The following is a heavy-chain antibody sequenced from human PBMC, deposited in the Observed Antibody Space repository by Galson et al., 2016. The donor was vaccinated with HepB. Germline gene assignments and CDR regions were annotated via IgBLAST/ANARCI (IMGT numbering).Heavy chain of an antibody. CDR3: AMTGYFRGGNCYPDH. D-gene: IGHD2-15*01. Sequence: SLRLSCAAAGFTFSDCWMTWVRQAPGEGLEWVANIRQDGGEMYYVDSVKGRFTISRDNAKNSLYLQMDSLRAEDTAVYYCAMTGYFRGGNCYPDHWGQGTLVTVSS. CDR2: IRQDGGEM. J-gene: IGHJ5*02. CDR1: GFTFSDCW. V-gene: IGHV3-7*02.